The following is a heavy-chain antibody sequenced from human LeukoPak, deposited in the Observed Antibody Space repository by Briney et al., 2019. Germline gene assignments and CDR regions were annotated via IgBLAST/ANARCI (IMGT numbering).Heavy chain of an antibody. CDR2: ISGNSGSDT. CDR1: GFTFSSYA. CDR3: AKGSSSGRPYFFDY. D-gene: IGHD3-10*01. J-gene: IGHJ4*02. Sequence: QSGRALRLSCAASGFTFSSYAMGWVRQAPGKGLEWFSAISGNSGSDTYYADAVKGRFTISRDNSKTTLYLEMNSLRAEDTAVYYCAKGSSSGRPYFFDYWGQGSLVAVSS. V-gene: IGHV3-23*01.